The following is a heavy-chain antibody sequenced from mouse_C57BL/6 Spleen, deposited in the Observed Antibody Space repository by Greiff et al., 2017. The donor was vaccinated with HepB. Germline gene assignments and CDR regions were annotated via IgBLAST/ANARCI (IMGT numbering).Heavy chain of an antibody. D-gene: IGHD1-1*01. Sequence: QVQLQQSGAELVMPGASVKLSCKASGYTFTSYWMHWVQQRPGQGLEWIGEIDPSDSYTNYNQKFKGKSTLPVDKSSSTAYMQLSSLTSEDAAVYYCARRITTVVFDYWGQGTTLTVSS. V-gene: IGHV1-69*01. CDR3: ARRITTVVFDY. CDR2: IDPSDSYT. CDR1: GYTFTSYW. J-gene: IGHJ2*01.